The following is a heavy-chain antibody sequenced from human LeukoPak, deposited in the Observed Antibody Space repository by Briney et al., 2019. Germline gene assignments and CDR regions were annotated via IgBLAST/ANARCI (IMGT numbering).Heavy chain of an antibody. CDR1: GGSISSSNYY. V-gene: IGHV4-39*01. CDR2: IYYSGNT. D-gene: IGHD6-13*01. Sequence: PSEALSLTCAVSGGSISSSNYYWGWIRQPPGQGLEWIGSIYYSGNTYYNPSLKSRVTISVDTSKNQFSLKLSSVTAADTAVYYCARGRIAAASRGYYGMDVWGQGTMVTVSS. CDR3: ARGRIAAASRGYYGMDV. J-gene: IGHJ6*02.